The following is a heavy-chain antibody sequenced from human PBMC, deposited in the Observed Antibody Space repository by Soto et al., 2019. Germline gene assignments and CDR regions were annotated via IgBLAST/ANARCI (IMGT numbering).Heavy chain of an antibody. V-gene: IGHV3-73*01. CDR1: GLTFSGSA. Sequence: EVQLVESGGGLVQPGGSLKLSCAASGLTFSGSAMHWVRQASGKGLEWVGRIRSKANSYATEYAASVKGRITISRDDSKNTAFLQMNSLKTEDTAVYYCTRHADLGYCSSTSCYDFDYWGQGTLVTVSS. J-gene: IGHJ4*02. D-gene: IGHD2-2*01. CDR2: IRSKANSYAT. CDR3: TRHADLGYCSSTSCYDFDY.